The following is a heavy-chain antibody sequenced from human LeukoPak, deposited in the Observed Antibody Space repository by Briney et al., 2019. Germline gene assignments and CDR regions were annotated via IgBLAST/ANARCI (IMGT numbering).Heavy chain of an antibody. Sequence: SETLSLTCAVYGGSFSGNFWSWVRQPPGKGLEWIGEINHRGNTNYNPSPKSRVTISVDTSKNQFSLKLSSVTAADTAVYYCARVPESVGINYFDSWGQGTQVTVSS. CDR3: ARVPESVGINYFDS. CDR2: INHRGNT. J-gene: IGHJ4*02. V-gene: IGHV4-34*01. D-gene: IGHD1-1*01. CDR1: GGSFSGNF.